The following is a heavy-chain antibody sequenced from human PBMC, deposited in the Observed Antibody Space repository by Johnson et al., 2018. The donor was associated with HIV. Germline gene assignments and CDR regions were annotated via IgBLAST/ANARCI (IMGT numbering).Heavy chain of an antibody. D-gene: IGHD6-13*01. CDR3: TTDIEMGSSRPYDAFDI. CDR1: GFTFSSYD. J-gene: IGHJ3*02. CDR2: IGTAGDT. V-gene: IGHV3-13*01. Sequence: EVQLVESGGGLIQPGGSLRLSCAASGFTFSSYDMHWVRQTTGKGLESVSGIGTAGDTYYPGSVKGRFTISRDNSKNTLYLQMNSLKTEDTAVYYCTTDIEMGSSRPYDAFDIWGQGTMVTVSS.